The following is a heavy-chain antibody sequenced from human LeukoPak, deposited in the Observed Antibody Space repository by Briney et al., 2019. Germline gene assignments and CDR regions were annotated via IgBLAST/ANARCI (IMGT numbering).Heavy chain of an antibody. CDR2: IYHSGST. V-gene: IGHV4-59*12. CDR3: ASSSTSGPWYFDL. J-gene: IGHJ2*01. D-gene: IGHD6-25*01. Sequence: SETLSLTCTVSGGSISSYYWSWIRQPAGKGLEWIGYIYHSGSTYYNPSLKSRVTISVDRSKNQFSLKLSSETAADTAVYYCASSSTSGPWYFDLWGRGTLVTVSS. CDR1: GGSISSYY.